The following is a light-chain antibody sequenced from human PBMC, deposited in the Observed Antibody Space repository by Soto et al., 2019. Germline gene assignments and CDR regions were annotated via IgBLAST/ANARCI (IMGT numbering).Light chain of an antibody. J-gene: IGKJ1*01. CDR1: HNVRNK. Sequence: VVMQQSASMVSVSPEETATLSCVSSHNVRNKLAWYQQKPSQAPRLLIYDASTRDTGIPARFSGSGSGTEFTLTISSLQAEDFAVYYCQQYYKWPLTFGQGTKVDIK. CDR2: DAS. CDR3: QQYYKWPLT. V-gene: IGKV3-15*01.